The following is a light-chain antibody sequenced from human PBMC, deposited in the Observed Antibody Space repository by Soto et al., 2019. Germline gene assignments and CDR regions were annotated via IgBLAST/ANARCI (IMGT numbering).Light chain of an antibody. CDR2: GAS. J-gene: IGKJ1*01. V-gene: IGKV3-15*01. CDR1: QGVSSN. CDR3: QQYNNWPRT. Sequence: EIVMTQSPATQSVSPGEGATLSCRASQGVSSNLAWYQQKPGQAPRLLIYGASTRATGIPARFSGSGSGTEFTLTISSLQSEDFAVYYCQQYNNWPRTFGQGTKVDIK.